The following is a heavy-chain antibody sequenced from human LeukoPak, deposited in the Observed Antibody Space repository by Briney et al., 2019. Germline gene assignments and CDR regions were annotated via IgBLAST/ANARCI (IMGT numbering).Heavy chain of an antibody. CDR1: GGSFSGYY. CDR2: INHSGST. D-gene: IGHD3-22*01. Sequence: SETLSLTCAVYGGSFSGYYWSWIRQPPGKGLEWIGEINHSGSTNYNPSLKSRVTISVDTSKNQFSLKLRSVTAADTAVYYCASSVYYDSSGYYNWFDPWGQGTLVTVSS. CDR3: ASSVYYDSSGYYNWFDP. V-gene: IGHV4-34*01. J-gene: IGHJ5*02.